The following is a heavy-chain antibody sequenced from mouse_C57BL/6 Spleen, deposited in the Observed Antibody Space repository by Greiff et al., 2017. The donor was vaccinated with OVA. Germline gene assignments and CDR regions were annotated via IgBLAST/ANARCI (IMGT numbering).Heavy chain of an antibody. CDR1: GYAFSSYW. D-gene: IGHD3-2*02. Sequence: QVQLQQSGAELVKPGASVKISCKASGYAFSSYWMNWVKQRPGKGLEWIGQIYPGDGDTNYNGKFKGKATLTADKSSSTAYMQLSSLTSEDSAVYFCARPAQALYYCDYWGQGTTLTVSS. V-gene: IGHV1-80*01. CDR2: IYPGDGDT. CDR3: ARPAQALYYCDY. J-gene: IGHJ2*01.